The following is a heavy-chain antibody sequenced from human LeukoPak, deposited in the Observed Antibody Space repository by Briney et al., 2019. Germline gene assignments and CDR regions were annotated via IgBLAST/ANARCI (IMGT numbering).Heavy chain of an antibody. Sequence: ASVKVSCKVSGHTLTGLSMHWVRQAPGKGLEWMGGFDPEEGETTYAQKFQGRVTMTADTSTDTAYMDLGSLRSEDTAVYYCTTDLAIAAAGTYTSIDYWGQGTLVTVSS. J-gene: IGHJ4*02. CDR1: GHTLTGLS. CDR2: FDPEEGET. D-gene: IGHD6-13*01. CDR3: TTDLAIAAAGTYTSIDY. V-gene: IGHV1-24*01.